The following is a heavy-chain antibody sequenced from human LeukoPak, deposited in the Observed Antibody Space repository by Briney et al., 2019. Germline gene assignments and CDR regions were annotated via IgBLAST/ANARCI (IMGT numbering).Heavy chain of an antibody. D-gene: IGHD2-2*01. V-gene: IGHV1-18*01. J-gene: IGHJ3*02. CDR2: ISAYNGNT. CDR1: GYTFTSYG. CDR3: ARSGGSCSSTSCYAYAFDI. Sequence: ASVKVSCKASGYTFTSYGISWVRQTPGQGLEWMGWISAYNGNTNYAQKLQGRVTMTTDTSTSTAYMELRSLRSDDTAVYYCARSGGSCSSTSCYAYAFDIWGQGAMVTVSS.